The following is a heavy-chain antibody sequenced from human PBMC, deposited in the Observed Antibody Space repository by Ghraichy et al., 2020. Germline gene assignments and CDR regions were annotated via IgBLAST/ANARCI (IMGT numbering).Heavy chain of an antibody. D-gene: IGHD2-15*01. J-gene: IGHJ3*01. V-gene: IGHV3-21*01. CDR2: ISSSSSYI. Sequence: GGSLRLSCAASGFTFSSYSMNWVRQAPGKGLEWVSSISSSSSYIDYADSVKGRFTISRGNAKNSLYLQMNSLRAEDTAVYYCARVGCRGGTCYSYDAFDVWGQGTMVTVSS. CDR1: GFTFSSYS. CDR3: ARVGCRGGTCYSYDAFDV.